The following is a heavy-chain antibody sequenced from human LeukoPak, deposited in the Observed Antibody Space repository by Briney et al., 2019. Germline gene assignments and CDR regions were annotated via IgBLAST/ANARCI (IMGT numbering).Heavy chain of an antibody. CDR3: ARLVVVPAAPNYYFDY. CDR2: IYYSGST. CDR1: GGSISSSSYY. J-gene: IGHJ4*02. Sequence: SETLSLTCTVSGGSISSSSYYWGWIRQPPGKGLEWIGSIYYSGSTYYNPSLKSRVTISVDTSKNQFPLKLSSVTAADTAVYYCARLVVVPAAPNYYFDYWGQGTLVTVSS. D-gene: IGHD2-2*01. V-gene: IGHV4-39*01.